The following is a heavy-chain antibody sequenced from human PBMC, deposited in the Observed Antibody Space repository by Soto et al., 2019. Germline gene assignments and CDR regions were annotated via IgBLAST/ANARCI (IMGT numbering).Heavy chain of an antibody. CDR2: IIPIFVTA. CDR1: GGTFSSYA. J-gene: IGHJ6*02. D-gene: IGHD2-15*01. CDR3: ASFAPPPYCSGGRCPSCYYYYYGMDV. V-gene: IGHV1-69*06. Sequence: QVQLVQSGSEVKKPGSSVKVSCKASGGTFSSYAISWVRQAPGQGLEWMGGIIPIFVTANYAQKFQGRVTITADKSTSRAYMELSSLRSEDTAVYYCASFAPPPYCSGGRCPSCYYYYYGMDVWGQGTTVTVSS.